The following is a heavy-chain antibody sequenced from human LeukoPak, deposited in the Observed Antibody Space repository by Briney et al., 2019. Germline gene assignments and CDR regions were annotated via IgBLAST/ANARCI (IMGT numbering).Heavy chain of an antibody. CDR2: IIPIFGTA. Sequence: ASVKVSCKASGGTFSSYAISWVRQAPGQGLEWMGGIIPIFGTANYAQKFQGRVTITADESTSTAYMELSSLRSEDTAVYYCARDLSVVPADLSDAFDIWGQGTMVTVSS. J-gene: IGHJ3*02. V-gene: IGHV1-69*13. D-gene: IGHD2-2*01. CDR3: ARDLSVVPADLSDAFDI. CDR1: GGTFSSYA.